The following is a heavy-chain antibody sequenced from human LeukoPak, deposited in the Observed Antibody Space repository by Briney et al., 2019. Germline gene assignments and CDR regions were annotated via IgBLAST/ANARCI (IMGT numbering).Heavy chain of an antibody. V-gene: IGHV4-39*01. J-gene: IGHJ4*02. CDR1: GGSISSSSYY. D-gene: IGHD4-23*01. Sequence: PSETLSLTCTVSGGSISSSSYYWGWIRQPSGKGLEWIGSIYYSGSTYYNPSLKSRVTISVDTSKNQFSLKLSSVTAADTAVYYCARRDDYGGNSLDYWGQGTLVTVSS. CDR2: IYYSGST. CDR3: ARRDDYGGNSLDY.